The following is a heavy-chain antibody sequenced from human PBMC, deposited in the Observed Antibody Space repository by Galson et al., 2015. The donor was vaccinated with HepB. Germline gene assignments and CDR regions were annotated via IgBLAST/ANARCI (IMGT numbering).Heavy chain of an antibody. CDR1: GGSISSRNW. V-gene: IGHV4-4*02. CDR3: ARDWIRDGASYYFDY. J-gene: IGHJ4*02. Sequence: TLSLTCAVSGGSISSRNWWNWVRQSPGKGLEWIGEIFHRGDTNYNPSLKSRVTMSVDTSKNQFSLKLSSVTAADTAIYYCARDWIRDGASYYFDYWGQGTLVTVSS. D-gene: IGHD5-24*01. CDR2: IFHRGDT.